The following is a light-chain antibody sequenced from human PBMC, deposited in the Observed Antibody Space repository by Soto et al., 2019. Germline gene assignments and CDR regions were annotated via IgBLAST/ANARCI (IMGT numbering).Light chain of an antibody. Sequence: DVVMTQSPLSLPVTLGQPASISCRSSQSLVYSDGNTYLNWFHQRPGQSPRRLIYKVSNRDSGVPDRFSGSGAGTDYALKISRVEAEDVGVYYCMQGTYWPRLTFGGGTRVEIK. V-gene: IGKV2-30*01. J-gene: IGKJ4*02. CDR3: MQGTYWPRLT. CDR2: KVS. CDR1: QSLVYSDGNTY.